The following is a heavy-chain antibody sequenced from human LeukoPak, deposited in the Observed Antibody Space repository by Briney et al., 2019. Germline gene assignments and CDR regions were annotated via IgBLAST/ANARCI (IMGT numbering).Heavy chain of an antibody. CDR2: IYHSGST. CDR1: GYSISSGYY. V-gene: IGHV4-38-2*01. CDR3: ARNYDFWSGYYNY. Sequence: SETLSLTCAVSGYSISSGYYWGWIRQPPGKGLEWIGSIYHSGSTYYNPSLKSRVTISVDTSKNQFSLKLGSVTAADTAVYYCARNYDFWSGYYNYWGQGTLVTVSS. D-gene: IGHD3-3*01. J-gene: IGHJ4*02.